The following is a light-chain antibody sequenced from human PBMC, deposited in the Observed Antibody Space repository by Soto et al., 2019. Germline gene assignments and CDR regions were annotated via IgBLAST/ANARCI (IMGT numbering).Light chain of an antibody. Sequence: DIQMTQSPSTLSASVGDRVAITCRASQSVGNWVAWFQQKPGKAPKLLIYDASGLQSGVPSRFSGSGSGTEFTLTISSLQADDFATYYCQQYKKYWTFGQGTKVEIK. J-gene: IGKJ1*01. CDR2: DAS. CDR1: QSVGNW. CDR3: QQYKKYWT. V-gene: IGKV1-5*01.